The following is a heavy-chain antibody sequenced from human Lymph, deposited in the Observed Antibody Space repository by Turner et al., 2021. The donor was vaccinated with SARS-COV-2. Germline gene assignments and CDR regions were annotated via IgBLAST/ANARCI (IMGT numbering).Heavy chain of an antibody. CDR1: GYTFTSYD. J-gene: IGHJ6*02. V-gene: IGHV1-8*02. CDR3: ARGRYSGGGMDV. CDR2: MNPNSGNT. D-gene: IGHD1-26*01. Sequence: QGQLVQSGAEVKKPGASVKVSCKAPGYTFTSYDINWVRQATAQGLEWMGWMNPNSGNTGHAQKFQGRVTMTRNTSISTAYVELSSLRSEDTAVYYCARGRYSGGGMDVWGQGTTVTVSS.